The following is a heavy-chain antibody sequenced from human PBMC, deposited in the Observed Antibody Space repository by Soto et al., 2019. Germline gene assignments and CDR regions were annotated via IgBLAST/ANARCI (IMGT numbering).Heavy chain of an antibody. CDR2: INHSGST. CDR3: ARRGVTTPPYYFDY. V-gene: IGHV4-34*01. CDR1: GGSFSGYY. Sequence: SETLSLTCAVYGGSFSGYYWSWIRQPPGKGLEWIGEINHSGSTNYNPSLKSRVTISVDTSKNQFSLKLSSVTAADTAVYYCARRGVTTPPYYFDYWGQGTLVTVSS. D-gene: IGHD4-17*01. J-gene: IGHJ4*02.